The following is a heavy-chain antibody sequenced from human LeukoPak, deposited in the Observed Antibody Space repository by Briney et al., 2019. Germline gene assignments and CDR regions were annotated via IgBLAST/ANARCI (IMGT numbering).Heavy chain of an antibody. V-gene: IGHV3-11*01. Sequence: GGSLRLSCAASGFTFSDYYMSWIRQAPGKGLEWVSYISSSRSTIYYADSVKGRFTISRDNAKNSLYLQMNSLRAEDTALYYCAKAVMYYYDSSGFDYWGQGTLVTVSS. CDR1: GFTFSDYY. J-gene: IGHJ4*02. CDR3: AKAVMYYYDSSGFDY. CDR2: ISSSRSTI. D-gene: IGHD3-22*01.